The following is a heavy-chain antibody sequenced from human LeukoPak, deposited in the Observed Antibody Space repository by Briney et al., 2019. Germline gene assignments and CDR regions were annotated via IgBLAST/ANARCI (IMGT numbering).Heavy chain of an antibody. J-gene: IGHJ3*02. CDR2: ISSSSTII. V-gene: IGHV3-48*03. D-gene: IGHD3-16*01. CDR1: GFTFSSYE. CDR3: GASRQYVGAFDI. Sequence: GGSLRLSCAASGFTFSSYELYWVRQAPGKGLEWISYISSSSTIIKYADSVRGRFTISRDDARESLYLQMSSLRADDTAIYYCGASRQYVGAFDIWGQGALVTVSS.